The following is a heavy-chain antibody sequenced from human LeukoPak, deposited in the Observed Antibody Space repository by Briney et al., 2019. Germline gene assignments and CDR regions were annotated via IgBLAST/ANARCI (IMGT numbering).Heavy chain of an antibody. Sequence: NPSETLYLTCTVSGGSISSGSYYWSWIRQPAGKGLEWIGRIYSSGSTNYNPSLKSRVTISVDTSKNQFSLKLSSVTAADTAVYYCARARRRLGGQIKSHFGPHDQNWFDPWGQGTLVTVSS. J-gene: IGHJ5*02. D-gene: IGHD3-16*01. CDR2: IYSSGST. CDR1: GGSISSGSYY. V-gene: IGHV4-61*02. CDR3: ARARRRLGGQIKSHFGPHDQNWFDP.